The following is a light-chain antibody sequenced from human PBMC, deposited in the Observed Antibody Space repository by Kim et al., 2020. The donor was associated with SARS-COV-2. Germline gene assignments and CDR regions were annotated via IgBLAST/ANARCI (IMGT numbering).Light chain of an antibody. Sequence: SYELTQSPSLSVAPGTTASITCGGNNIGSKSVHWYQQKPGQAPVVVIYYDNERPSGIPERFSGSNSGNTATLTISRVEGGDEADYYCQVWDGIGDQMVFGGGTQLTVL. J-gene: IGLJ3*02. CDR2: YDN. V-gene: IGLV3-21*04. CDR3: QVWDGIGDQMV. CDR1: NIGSKS.